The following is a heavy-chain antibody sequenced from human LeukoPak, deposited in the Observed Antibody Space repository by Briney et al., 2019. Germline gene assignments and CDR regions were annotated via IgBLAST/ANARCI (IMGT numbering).Heavy chain of an antibody. J-gene: IGHJ1*01. CDR2: ITSGDST. V-gene: IGHV3-23*01. CDR3: VKDWGSSGKGNFQH. D-gene: IGHD6-19*01. CDR1: GFTFSNYA. Sequence: PGGSLRLSCAASGFTFSNYAMSWVRQAPGKGLEWVSTITSGDSTYYADSVKGRFTISRDNSKNTLVLQMNSLRADDTALYYCVKDWGSSGKGNFQHWGQGTLVTVSS.